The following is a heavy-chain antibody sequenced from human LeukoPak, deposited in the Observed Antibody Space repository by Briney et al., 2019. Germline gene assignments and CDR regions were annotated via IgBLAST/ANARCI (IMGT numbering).Heavy chain of an antibody. J-gene: IGHJ5*02. CDR2: INHSGST. CDR3: ARDTPGYYYDSSGYSGYH. Sequence: SETLSLTCAVYGGSFSGYYWSWIRQPLGKGLEWIGEINHSGSTNYNPSLKSRVTISVETSKNQFSLKLSSVTAADTAVYYCARDTPGYYYDSSGYSGYHWGQGTLVTVSS. D-gene: IGHD3-22*01. V-gene: IGHV4-34*01. CDR1: GGSFSGYY.